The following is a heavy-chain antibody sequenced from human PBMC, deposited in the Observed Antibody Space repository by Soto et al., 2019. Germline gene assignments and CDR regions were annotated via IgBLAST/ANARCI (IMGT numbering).Heavy chain of an antibody. CDR2: INHSGST. CDR1: GGSFSGYY. CDR3: AREGLTVMPVSYFDY. D-gene: IGHD3-16*01. Sequence: LSLTCAVYGGSFSGYYWSWIRQPPGKGLEWIGEINHSGSTNYNPSLKSRVTISVDTSKNQFSLKLSSVTAADTAVYYCAREGLTVMPVSYFDYWGQGTLVTVSS. J-gene: IGHJ4*02. V-gene: IGHV4-34*01.